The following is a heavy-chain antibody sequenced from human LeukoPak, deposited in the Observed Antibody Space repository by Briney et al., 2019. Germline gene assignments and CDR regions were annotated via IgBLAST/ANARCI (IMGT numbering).Heavy chain of an antibody. CDR2: IRYDGSNK. J-gene: IGHJ4*02. V-gene: IGHV3-30*02. CDR1: GFTFSSYG. CDR3: AKDVQLWFPAVEPGYFDY. D-gene: IGHD5-18*01. Sequence: GGSLRLSCAASGFTFSSYGMHWVRQAPGKGLEWVAFIRYDGSNKYYADSVKGRFTISRDNSKNTLYLQMNSLRAEDTAVYYCAKDVQLWFPAVEPGYFDYWGQGTLVTVSS.